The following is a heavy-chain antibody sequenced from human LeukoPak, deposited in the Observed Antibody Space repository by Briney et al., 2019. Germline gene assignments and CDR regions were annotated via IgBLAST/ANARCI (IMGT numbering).Heavy chain of an antibody. V-gene: IGHV1-18*01. CDR2: ISVFNNANT. CDR3: SREFPFCGADCFSGVFDI. D-gene: IGHD2-21*02. J-gene: IGHJ3*02. Sequence: ASVKVSCKASGYTFSSYGINWVRQAPGQGLEWMGWISVFNNANTRYAQNFQGRVTLTTDTSTTTAYMELRSLRSDDTAVSYCSREFPFCGADCFSGVFDIWGQGTVVTVS. CDR1: GYTFSSYG.